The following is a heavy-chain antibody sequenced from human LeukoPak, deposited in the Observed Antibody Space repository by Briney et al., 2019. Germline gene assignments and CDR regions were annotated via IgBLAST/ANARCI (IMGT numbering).Heavy chain of an antibody. CDR2: IHSSGST. CDR3: ARTVYGLGSPAVHYFDF. D-gene: IGHD3-10*01. Sequence: SETLSLTCSVSGDSITRSIHYWAWIRQPPGKELQWIGNIHSSGSTYHNPSLKSRVTISADTSKNQFSLRLTSVTATDTAVYYCARTVYGLGSPAVHYFDFWGQGTLIAVSS. V-gene: IGHV4-39*01. CDR1: GDSITRSIHY. J-gene: IGHJ4*02.